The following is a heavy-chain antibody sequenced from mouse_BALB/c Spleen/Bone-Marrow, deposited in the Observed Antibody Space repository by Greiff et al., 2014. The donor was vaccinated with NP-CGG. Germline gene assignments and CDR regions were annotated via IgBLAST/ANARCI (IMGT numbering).Heavy chain of an antibody. J-gene: IGHJ3*01. CDR2: ISSGGRYT. CDR1: GFTFSNYA. CDR3: ARQGGDYYGKLPY. D-gene: IGHD1-1*01. Sequence: EVQVVESGGDLVKPGGSLKLSCAASGFTFSNYAMSWVRQTPEKRLEWVATISSGGRYTYYPDSVKGRFTISRDNAKNALYLQMISLRSEDTAMYYCARQGGDYYGKLPYWGQGTLVTVSA. V-gene: IGHV5-9-3*01.